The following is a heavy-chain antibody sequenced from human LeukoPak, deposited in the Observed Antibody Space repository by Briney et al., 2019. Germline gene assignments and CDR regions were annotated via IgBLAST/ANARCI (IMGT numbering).Heavy chain of an antibody. CDR3: ARECTVTTVGGSSDWFDP. J-gene: IGHJ5*02. Sequence: SQTLSLTCTVSGGSISSGDYYWSWIRQPPGKGLEWIGYIYYSGSTYYNPSLKSRVTISVDTSKNQFSLKLSSVTAADTAVYYCARECTVTTVGGSSDWFDPWGQGTLVTVSS. CDR2: IYYSGST. V-gene: IGHV4-30-4*08. CDR1: GGSISSGDYY. D-gene: IGHD4-17*01.